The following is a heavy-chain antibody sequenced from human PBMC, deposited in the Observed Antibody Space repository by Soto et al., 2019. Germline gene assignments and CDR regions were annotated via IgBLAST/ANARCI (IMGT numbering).Heavy chain of an antibody. CDR3: ARGYCSSTSCQYYFDF. CDR1: GYTFPGYA. Sequence: QVQLVQSGAEVKKPGASVKVSCKASGYTFPGYAIHWVRQAPGQRHEWMGWINGGNGDTKYSQKFQGRVTITRDTSASKAYKELTSLGSEDTAVYHCARGYCSSTSCQYYFDFWGQGTLVTVSS. V-gene: IGHV1-3*01. CDR2: INGGNGDT. J-gene: IGHJ4*02. D-gene: IGHD2-2*01.